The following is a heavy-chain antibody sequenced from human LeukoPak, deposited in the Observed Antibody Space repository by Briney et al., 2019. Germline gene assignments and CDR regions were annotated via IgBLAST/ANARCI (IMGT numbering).Heavy chain of an antibody. CDR1: GYTFTSYG. V-gene: IGHV1-18*01. D-gene: IGHD3-22*01. CDR2: ICAYNGNT. CDR3: PPLGEELTMISWLVG. J-gene: IGHJ4*02. Sequence: ASVKVSCKASGYTFTSYGISWVPQAPGQGLEWLGWICAYNGNTNYAQKLQGRVTMTTDTSTSTAYMELRSLRSDDTAVHYCPPLGEELTMISWLVGWGPRRLVTASS.